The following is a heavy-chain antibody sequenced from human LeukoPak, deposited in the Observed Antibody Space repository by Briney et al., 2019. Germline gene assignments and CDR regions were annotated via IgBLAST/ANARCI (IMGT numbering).Heavy chain of an antibody. CDR2: IWYDGSNK. CDR1: GFTFSRYA. D-gene: IGHD3-10*01. J-gene: IGHJ4*02. Sequence: GGSLRLSCAASGFTFSRYAMNWVRQAPGKGLEWVAVIWYDGSNKYYADSVKGRFTISRDNSKNTLYLQMNSLRAEDTAVYYCARDLYYGSGSRYIDYWGQGTLVTVSS. CDR3: ARDLYYGSGSRYIDY. V-gene: IGHV3-33*08.